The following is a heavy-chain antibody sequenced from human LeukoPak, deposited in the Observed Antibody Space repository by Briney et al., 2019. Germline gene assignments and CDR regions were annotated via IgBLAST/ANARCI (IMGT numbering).Heavy chain of an antibody. J-gene: IGHJ4*02. D-gene: IGHD3-10*01. CDR2: ISAYNGNT. Sequence: ASVKVSCRASGYTFTSYGISWVRQAPGQGLEWMGWISAYNGNTNYAQKFQGRVTITADKSTSTAYMELSSLRSEDTAVYYCARHPTGLLWFGEFNYWGQGTLVTVSS. CDR1: GYTFTSYG. V-gene: IGHV1-18*01. CDR3: ARHPTGLLWFGEFNY.